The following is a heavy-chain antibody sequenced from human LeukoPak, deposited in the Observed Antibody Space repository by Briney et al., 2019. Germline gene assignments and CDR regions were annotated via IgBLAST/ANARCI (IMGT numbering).Heavy chain of an antibody. D-gene: IGHD4-17*01. CDR1: GYIFNDYY. Sequence: ASVKVSCKASGYIFNDYYMHWVRQAPGQGLEWMGWINPNSGFTNYAQKFQGRVSMTRDMSISTAYMELSSLRSDDTAVYYCATTVTTRNTFDIWGQGTMVTVSS. CDR2: INPNSGFT. CDR3: ATTVTTRNTFDI. V-gene: IGHV1-2*02. J-gene: IGHJ3*02.